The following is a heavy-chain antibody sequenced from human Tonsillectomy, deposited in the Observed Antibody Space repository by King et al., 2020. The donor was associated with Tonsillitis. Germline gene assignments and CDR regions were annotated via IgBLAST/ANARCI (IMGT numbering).Heavy chain of an antibody. Sequence: VQLQESGPGLVKPSQTLSLTCTVSDGSISSGGYYWSWIRQHPGKGLEWIGYIYYSGSTYYNPSLKSRVTISVDTSKNQFSLKLSSVTAADTAVYYCARSERAYYYYMDVWGKGTTLTVSS. CDR1: DGSISSGGYY. D-gene: IGHD1-26*01. CDR2: IYYSGST. J-gene: IGHJ6*03. V-gene: IGHV4-31*03. CDR3: ARSERAYYYYMDV.